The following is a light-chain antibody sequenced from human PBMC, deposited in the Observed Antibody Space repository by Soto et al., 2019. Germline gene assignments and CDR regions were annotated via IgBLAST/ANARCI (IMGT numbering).Light chain of an antibody. CDR2: EVS. CDR1: SSDVGIYNY. V-gene: IGLV2-14*01. Sequence: QSVLTQPASVSGSPGQSIAISCTGSSSDVGIYNYVSWYQQHPGKVPKLIIYEVSNRPSGVSNRFSGSKSGNTASLTISGLQAEDEADYYCSSYTTSSTRVFGTWTKPTVL. CDR3: SSYTTSSTRV. J-gene: IGLJ1*01.